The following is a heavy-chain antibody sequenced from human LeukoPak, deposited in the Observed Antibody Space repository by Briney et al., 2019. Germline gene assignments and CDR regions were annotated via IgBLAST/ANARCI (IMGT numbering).Heavy chain of an antibody. V-gene: IGHV1-2*02. Sequence: ASVKVSCKTSGYTFTGFYMHWVRQAPGQGLQWMGWINPNSGGTIYAQKFQGRVTMTRDTSISTVYMELSRLRSDDTAVYYCARAPPITRGPFDPWGQGTLVTVSS. CDR2: INPNSGGT. CDR1: GYTFTGFY. J-gene: IGHJ5*02. D-gene: IGHD3-10*01. CDR3: ARAPPITRGPFDP.